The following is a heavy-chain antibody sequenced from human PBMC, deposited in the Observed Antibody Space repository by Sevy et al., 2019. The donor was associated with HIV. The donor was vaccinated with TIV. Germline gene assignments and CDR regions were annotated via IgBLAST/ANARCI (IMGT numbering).Heavy chain of an antibody. D-gene: IGHD3-22*01. J-gene: IGHJ4*02. Sequence: ASVKVSCKASGYIFTSYGISWVRQAPRQGLEWMGWINGHNGNTNYVQNLQGRVTMTTDTSRNTAYMELRSLRSDDTAVDYCARDGYDGSGYQRGLFDFWGQGTLVTVSS. CDR3: ARDGYDGSGYQRGLFDF. V-gene: IGHV1-18*01. CDR2: INGHNGNT. CDR1: GYIFTSYG.